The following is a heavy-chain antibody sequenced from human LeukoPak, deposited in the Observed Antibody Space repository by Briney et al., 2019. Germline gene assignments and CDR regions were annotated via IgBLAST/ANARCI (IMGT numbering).Heavy chain of an antibody. J-gene: IGHJ3*02. CDR1: GFTFSSYS. CDR3: AKDKGHKGAFDI. Sequence: PGGSLRLSCAASGFTFSSYSMNWVRQAPGKGLEWVSSISSGSNYIYYADSVKGRFTISRDNAKNSLYLQMNSLRAEDTALYYCAKDKGHKGAFDIWGQGTMVTVSS. V-gene: IGHV3-21*04. CDR2: ISSGSNYI.